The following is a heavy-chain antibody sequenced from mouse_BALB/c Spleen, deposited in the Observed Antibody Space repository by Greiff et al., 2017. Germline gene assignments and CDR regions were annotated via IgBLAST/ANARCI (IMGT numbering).Heavy chain of an antibody. V-gene: IGHV2-2*02. CDR1: GFSLTSYG. J-gene: IGHJ2*01. CDR3: ARGRDNYFDY. Sequence: VMLVESGPGLVQPSQSLSITCTVSGFSLTSYGVHWVRQSPGKGLEWLGVIWSGGSTDYNAAFISRLSISKDNSKSQVFFKMNSLQANDTAIYYCARGRDNYFDYWGQGTTLTVSS. CDR2: IWSGGST. D-gene: IGHD3-3*01.